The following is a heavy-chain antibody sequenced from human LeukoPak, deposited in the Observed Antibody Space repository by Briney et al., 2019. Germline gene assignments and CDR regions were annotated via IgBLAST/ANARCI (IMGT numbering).Heavy chain of an antibody. CDR2: IRSKSDGGTT. Sequence: PGGSLRLSCAASGFSFNYAWMNWVRQAPGKGLEWVGRIRSKSDGGTTDYAAPAKGRFSISRDDSQNTLYLQMNSLKNEDTAVYYCTTETMAWGQGTLVTVSS. J-gene: IGHJ5*02. V-gene: IGHV3-15*01. CDR3: TTETMA. D-gene: IGHD4/OR15-4a*01. CDR1: GFSFNYAW.